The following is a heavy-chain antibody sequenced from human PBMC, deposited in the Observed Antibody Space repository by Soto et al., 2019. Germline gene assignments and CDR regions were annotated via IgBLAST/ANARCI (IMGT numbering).Heavy chain of an antibody. CDR1: GGSISSGGYY. D-gene: IGHD1-1*01. CDR3: ARGRSNWKYFCGWFDP. Sequence: QVQLQESGPGLVKPSQTLSLTCTVSGGSISSGGYYWSWIRQHPGKGLEWIGYIYYSGGTYYNTSLKTRVTLSVDTSKNQFSLKLSSVTAAYTAVYYCARGRSNWKYFCGWFDPWGQGTLGTDSS. CDR2: IYYSGGT. V-gene: IGHV4-31*03. J-gene: IGHJ5*02.